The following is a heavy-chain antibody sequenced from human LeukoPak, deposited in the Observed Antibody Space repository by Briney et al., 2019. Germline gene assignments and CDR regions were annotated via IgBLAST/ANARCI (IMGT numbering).Heavy chain of an antibody. D-gene: IGHD2-8*01. Sequence: GGSLRLSCAASEFTFSDYYMTWIRQAPGRGLEWISYITNSGATIYADSVKGRFTISRDNAKKSLYLQMNSLRAEDTAVDYCARGGRGVAEDAFDIWGQGTLVTVSS. CDR1: EFTFSDYY. J-gene: IGHJ3*02. CDR2: ITNSGATI. V-gene: IGHV3-11*01. CDR3: ARGGRGVAEDAFDI.